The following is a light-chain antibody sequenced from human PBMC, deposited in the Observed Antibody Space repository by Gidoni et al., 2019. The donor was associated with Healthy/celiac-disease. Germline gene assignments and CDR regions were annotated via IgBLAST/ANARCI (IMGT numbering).Light chain of an antibody. CDR3: SSYTSSSLV. V-gene: IGLV2-14*01. CDR1: SSDVGGYNY. Sequence: QSALTQPASVSGSPGQSITISCTGTSSDVGGYNYVSWYQQHPGKAPKLMIYEVSNRPPGVSNRFSGSKSGNTASLTISGIQAEDEADYYCSSYTSSSLVFGGGTKLTVL. CDR2: EVS. J-gene: IGLJ2*01.